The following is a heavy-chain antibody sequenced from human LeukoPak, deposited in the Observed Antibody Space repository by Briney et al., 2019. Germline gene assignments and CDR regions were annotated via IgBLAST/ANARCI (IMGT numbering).Heavy chain of an antibody. V-gene: IGHV3-7*01. J-gene: IGHJ4*02. D-gene: IGHD6-13*01. CDR3: ARDSAAWDY. Sequence: GGSLRLSCAASGFTFDSSWMSWVRQAPGRGLEWVANINQDGSEKYYVDSVRGRFTISRDNAKNSLYLQMNSLRAEDTAVYYCARDSAAWDYWGRGTLVTVSS. CDR1: GFTFDSSW. CDR2: INQDGSEK.